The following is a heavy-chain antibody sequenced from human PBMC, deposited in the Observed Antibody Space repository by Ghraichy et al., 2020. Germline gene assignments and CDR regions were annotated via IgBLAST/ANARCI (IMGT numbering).Heavy chain of an antibody. CDR1: GDSVSNNGVS. CDR3: ARGGYWFLVFRLDT. J-gene: IGHJ5*02. D-gene: IGHD2-15*01. V-gene: IGHV6-1*01. Sequence: SQTLSLTCAVSGDSVSNNGVSWNWLRQSPSRDLEWLGRTYYRPKWYDDYAVSVRSRMTINADTSRNQFSLPLNAVTPEDTAVYYCARGGYWFLVFRLDTWGQGTLVTVSS. CDR2: TYYRPKWYD.